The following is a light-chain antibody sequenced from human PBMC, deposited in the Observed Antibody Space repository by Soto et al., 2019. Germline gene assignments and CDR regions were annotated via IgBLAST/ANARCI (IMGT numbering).Light chain of an antibody. CDR3: QQRSHWVT. CDR1: QSVSSN. V-gene: IGKV3-11*01. Sequence: EIVMTQSPDTLSLSPGERATLSCRASQSVSSNHLAWYQQKPGQAPRLLIYDASKRATGIPARFSGSGSGTDFTLTISSLEPEDFAVYYCQQRSHWVTFGQGTQLEIK. CDR2: DAS. J-gene: IGKJ5*01.